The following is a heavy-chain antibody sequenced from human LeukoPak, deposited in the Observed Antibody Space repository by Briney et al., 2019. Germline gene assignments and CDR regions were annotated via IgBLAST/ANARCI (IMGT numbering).Heavy chain of an antibody. D-gene: IGHD3-3*01. Sequence: AGGSLRLSCAPSGLTVSSNYMSWVRQAPGKGLGWVSVIYSGGSTYYADSVKGRFTISRDNSKNTLYLQMNSLRAEDTAVYYCARDQSGYFYFDLWGRGTLVTVSS. CDR1: GLTVSSNY. CDR2: IYSGGST. CDR3: ARDQSGYFYFDL. J-gene: IGHJ2*01. V-gene: IGHV3-53*01.